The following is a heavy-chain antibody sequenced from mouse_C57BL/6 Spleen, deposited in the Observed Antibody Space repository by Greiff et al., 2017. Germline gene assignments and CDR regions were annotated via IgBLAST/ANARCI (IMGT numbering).Heavy chain of an antibody. CDR3: ASGSGYLYYFDD. D-gene: IGHD3-2*02. CDR1: GYTFTSYW. J-gene: IGHJ2*01. CDR2: IDPSDSET. V-gene: IGHV1-52*01. Sequence: QVQLQQPGAELVRPGSSVKLSCKASGYTFTSYWMHWVKQRPIQGLEWIGNIDPSDSETHYNQKFKDKATLTVDKSSSTAYMQLSSLTSEDSAVYYCASGSGYLYYFDDWGQGTTLTVSS.